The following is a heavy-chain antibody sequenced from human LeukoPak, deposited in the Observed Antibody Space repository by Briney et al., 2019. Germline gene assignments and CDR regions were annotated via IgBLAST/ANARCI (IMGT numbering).Heavy chain of an antibody. Sequence: SETLSLTCAVYGGSFSGYYWSWIRQPPGKGLEWIGEINHSGSTNYNPSLKSRVTISVDTSKNQFSLKLSSVTAADTAVYYCARDRPTYGMDVWGQGTTVTVSS. CDR2: INHSGST. CDR3: ARDRPTYGMDV. CDR1: GGSFSGYY. J-gene: IGHJ6*02. V-gene: IGHV4-34*01.